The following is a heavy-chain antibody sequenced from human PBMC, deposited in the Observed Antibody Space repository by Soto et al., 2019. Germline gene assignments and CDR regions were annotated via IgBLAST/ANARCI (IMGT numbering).Heavy chain of an antibody. CDR1: GLIFSDYH. D-gene: IGHD6-19*01. CDR3: AMLGGWSGGSNDMDV. J-gene: IGHJ6*02. Sequence: EVQLVESGGGLVQPGGSLRLSYAASGLIFSDYHMDWVRQAPGKGLEWVGRIRRKANSYTTEYAASVKGRFTISRDDSKNSLYLQMKSLKTEDTAVYYCAMLGGWSGGSNDMDVWGQGTTVTVSS. CDR2: IRRKANSYTT. V-gene: IGHV3-72*01.